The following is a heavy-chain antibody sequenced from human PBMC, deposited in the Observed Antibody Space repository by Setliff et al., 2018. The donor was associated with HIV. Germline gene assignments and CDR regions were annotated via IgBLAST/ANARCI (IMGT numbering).Heavy chain of an antibody. J-gene: IGHJ6*02. Sequence: GSLRLSCAASGFIFSSYSMSWVRQAPGKGLEWVANIKQDGSEKYYVDSVKGRFTISRDNAKNSLYLQMNSLRVEDTAVYYCARDYLYYNLYNGSPVYGMDVWGQGTTVTVSS. D-gene: IGHD3-3*01. CDR3: ARDYLYYNLYNGSPVYGMDV. CDR2: IKQDGSEK. V-gene: IGHV3-7*01. CDR1: GFIFSSYS.